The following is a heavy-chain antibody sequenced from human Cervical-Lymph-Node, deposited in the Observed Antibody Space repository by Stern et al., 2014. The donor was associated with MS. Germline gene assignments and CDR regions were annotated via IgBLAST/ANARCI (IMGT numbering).Heavy chain of an antibody. V-gene: IGHV1-69*01. CDR1: GVAFNNYG. CDR2: IIPLFCTA. J-gene: IGHJ6*02. Sequence: QLVQSGAEVKKPGSSVKVSCKTSGVAFNNYGFSWVRQAPGQGLAWMGGIIPLFCTANYAQNVQGRVTITADESTGTVYMELRSLKSEDTAMYFCARDRDYGGQVRPAYGMDVWGQGTTVTVSS. D-gene: IGHD4-23*01. CDR3: ARDRDYGGQVRPAYGMDV.